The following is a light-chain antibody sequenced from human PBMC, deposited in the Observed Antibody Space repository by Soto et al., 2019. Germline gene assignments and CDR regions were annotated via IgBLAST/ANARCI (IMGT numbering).Light chain of an antibody. Sequence: EIVLTQSPGTLSLSPGERATLSCRASQSVSNNWLAWYQQRPGQAPRLLIHGASSRATAIPDRFSGSGSGTDFTLTISRLEPEDFAVYYCQQYGTSPRTFRQGTKLHIK. J-gene: IGKJ2*01. CDR1: QSVSNNW. V-gene: IGKV3-20*01. CDR2: GAS. CDR3: QQYGTSPRT.